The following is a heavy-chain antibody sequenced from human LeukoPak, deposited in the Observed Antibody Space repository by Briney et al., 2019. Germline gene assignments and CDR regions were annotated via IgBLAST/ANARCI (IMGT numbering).Heavy chain of an antibody. D-gene: IGHD3-22*01. Sequence: SETLSLTCAVYGGSFSGYHWSWIRQPPGKGLAWIGEINHSGSTNYNPSLKSRVTISVDTSKNQFYLKLSSVTAADTAVYYCARGHFHYDSSGSHVYFNYWGQGTLVTVSS. V-gene: IGHV4-34*01. CDR3: ARGHFHYDSSGSHVYFNY. CDR2: INHSGST. J-gene: IGHJ4*02. CDR1: GGSFSGYH.